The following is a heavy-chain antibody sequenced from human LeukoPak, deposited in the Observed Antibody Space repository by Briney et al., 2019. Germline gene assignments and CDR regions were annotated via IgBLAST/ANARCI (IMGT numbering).Heavy chain of an antibody. V-gene: IGHV3-21*01. CDR2: ISSTSSHI. CDR1: GFTFSSYS. D-gene: IGHD6-13*01. CDR3: AKTRPLDSSSWSHGDY. J-gene: IGHJ4*02. Sequence: GGSLRLSCAASGFTFSSYSMNWIRQAPGKGLEWVSSISSTSSHIYYADSVKGRFTISRDNAKNSLYLQMNSLRVEDTAVYYCAKTRPLDSSSWSHGDYWGQGTLVTVSS.